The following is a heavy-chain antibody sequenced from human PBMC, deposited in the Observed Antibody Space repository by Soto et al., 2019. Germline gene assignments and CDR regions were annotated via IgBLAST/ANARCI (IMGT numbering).Heavy chain of an antibody. V-gene: IGHV3-43*01. D-gene: IGHD5-18*01. CDR2: ISWDGGST. J-gene: IGHJ6*02. Sequence: DVQLVESGGVVVQPGGSLRLSCAASGFTFDDYTMHWVRQAPGKGLEWVSLISWDGGSTYYADSVKGRFTISRDNSKNYLYLQMNSLRTEDTALYYCAKDMWADTADSNYYYYGMDVWGQGTTVTVSS. CDR1: GFTFDDYT. CDR3: AKDMWADTADSNYYYYGMDV.